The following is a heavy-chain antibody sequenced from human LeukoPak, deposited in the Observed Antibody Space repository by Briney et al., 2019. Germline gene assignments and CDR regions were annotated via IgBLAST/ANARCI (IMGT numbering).Heavy chain of an antibody. V-gene: IGHV1-69*13. J-gene: IGHJ3*02. Sequence: ASVTVSCKASGGTFSSYAISWVRQAPGQGLEWMGGIIPIFGTANYAQKFQGRVTITADESTSTAYMELSSLRSGDTAVYYCARVRFSIGTARGDAFDIWGQGTMVTVSS. D-gene: IGHD5-18*01. CDR1: GGTFSSYA. CDR3: ARVRFSIGTARGDAFDI. CDR2: IIPIFGTA.